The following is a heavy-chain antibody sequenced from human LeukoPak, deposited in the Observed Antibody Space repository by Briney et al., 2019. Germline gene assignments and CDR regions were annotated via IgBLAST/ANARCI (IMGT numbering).Heavy chain of an antibody. CDR1: GFTFDDYT. Sequence: GGSLRLSCAASGFTFDDYTMHWVRQAPGKGLEWVSLISWDGGSTYYADSVKGRFTISRDNSKNSLYLQMNSLRTEDIALYYCAKDIGVGYCNGCLFGYWGQGTLVTVSS. D-gene: IGHD2-15*01. J-gene: IGHJ4*02. V-gene: IGHV3-43*01. CDR2: ISWDGGST. CDR3: AKDIGVGYCNGCLFGY.